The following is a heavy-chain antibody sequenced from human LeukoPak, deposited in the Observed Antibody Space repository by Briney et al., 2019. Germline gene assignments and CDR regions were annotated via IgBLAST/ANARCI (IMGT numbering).Heavy chain of an antibody. V-gene: IGHV3-30*01. CDR2: ISDDGIKK. D-gene: IGHD3-3*01. J-gene: IGHJ4*02. CDR1: GFTFSDYA. Sequence: PGGSLRLSCAASGFTFSDYAMHWVRQAPGKGLEWVAIISDDGIKKYYADSKKGRFTISRDNSKNTLYLQVNGLRPEDTAVYYCARVNTIFGVVISHFDYWGQGTLVTVSS. CDR3: ARVNTIFGVVISHFDY.